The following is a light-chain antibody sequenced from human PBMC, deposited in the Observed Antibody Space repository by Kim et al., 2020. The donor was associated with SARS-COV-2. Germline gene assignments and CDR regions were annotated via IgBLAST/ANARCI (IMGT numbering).Light chain of an antibody. CDR2: EVS. CDR3: SSFTDSTTVI. J-gene: IGLJ2*01. Sequence: QSVLTQPPSVSGSPGQAVTVSCTGTRSDIGGYDRVSWYQQAPGTAPKLLIYEVSNRPSGIPDRFSGSKSGSTASLTIAGLQAEDEADYYCSSFTDSTTVIFGGGTQLTVL. V-gene: IGLV2-18*02. CDR1: RSDIGGYDR.